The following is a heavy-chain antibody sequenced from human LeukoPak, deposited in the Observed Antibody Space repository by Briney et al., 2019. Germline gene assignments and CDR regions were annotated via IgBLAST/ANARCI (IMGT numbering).Heavy chain of an antibody. CDR3: ARVKGIVGATPFDY. D-gene: IGHD1-26*01. J-gene: IGHJ4*02. CDR2: INHSGSTS. Sequence: SETLSLTCAVYGESFSGYFWNWIRQPPGKGLEWIGEINHSGSTSNHNPSLKSRVTISVDTSKNQFSLKLSSVTAADTAVYYCARVKGIVGATPFDYWGQGTLVTVSS. V-gene: IGHV4-34*01. CDR1: GESFSGYF.